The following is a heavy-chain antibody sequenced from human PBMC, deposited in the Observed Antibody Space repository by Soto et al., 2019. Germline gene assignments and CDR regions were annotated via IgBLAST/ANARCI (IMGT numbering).Heavy chain of an antibody. V-gene: IGHV4-4*07. J-gene: IGHJ4*02. CDR2: VYNSGNT. Sequence: QVQPQESGPGLVKPSETLSLTCTVSGGSMTGYFWSWIRQPAGKALEWIGHVYNSGNTDYNPSLASRITMAVDTSKRQFSLKVKSVTAADTAVYYCARTHWVSGTEYWGQGILVTVSS. D-gene: IGHD6-19*01. CDR1: GGSMTGYF. CDR3: ARTHWVSGTEY.